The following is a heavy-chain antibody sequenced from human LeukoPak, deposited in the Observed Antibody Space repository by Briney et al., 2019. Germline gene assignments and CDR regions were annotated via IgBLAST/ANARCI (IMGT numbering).Heavy chain of an antibody. CDR2: IYYSGST. CDR1: GGSISSGDYY. Sequence: SETVSLTCTVSGGSISSGDYYWSWIRQPPGKGLEWIGYIYYSGSTYYNPPLKSRVTISVDTSKNQFSLKLSSVTAAYTAVYYCTREGYDSSGSTHWGQGTLVTVSS. CDR3: TREGYDSSGSTH. D-gene: IGHD3-22*01. V-gene: IGHV4-30-4*08. J-gene: IGHJ4*02.